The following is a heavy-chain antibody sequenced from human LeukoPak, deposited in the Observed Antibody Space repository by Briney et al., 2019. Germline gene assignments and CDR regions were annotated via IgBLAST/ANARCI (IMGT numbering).Heavy chain of an antibody. CDR1: GFTFSDYA. V-gene: IGHV3-30-3*01. CDR3: ARDRSGYANDAFDF. D-gene: IGHD3-3*01. J-gene: IGHJ3*01. Sequence: PGGSLRLSRAASGFTFSDYAMHWVRQAPGKGLEWVAVLSYGGTNKYYADSVKGRFTISRDNSKNTMFLQMNSLRAEDTAVYHCARDRSGYANDAFDFWGQGTMVTVSS. CDR2: LSYGGTNK.